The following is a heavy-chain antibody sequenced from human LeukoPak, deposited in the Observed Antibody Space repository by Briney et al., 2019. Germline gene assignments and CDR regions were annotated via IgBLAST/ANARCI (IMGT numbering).Heavy chain of an antibody. Sequence: GGSLRLSCAASGFTVSSKHMSWDGQGQGKGLEGVSVIYSGGSKYYAESVKGRFTISRDNSKNTLYLQMNSLRAEDTAVYYCARGGYNYGYGYFDYWGQGTLVTVSS. J-gene: IGHJ4*02. CDR2: IYSGGSK. CDR3: ARGGYNYGYGYFDY. V-gene: IGHV3-53*01. CDR1: GFTVSSKH. D-gene: IGHD5-18*01.